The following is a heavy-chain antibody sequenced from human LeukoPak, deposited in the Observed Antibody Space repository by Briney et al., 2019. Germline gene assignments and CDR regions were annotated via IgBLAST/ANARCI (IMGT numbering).Heavy chain of an antibody. Sequence: ASVKVSCKASGYTFTSYGISWVRQAPGQGLEWMGWISAYNGNTNYAQKLQGRVTMTTDTSTSAAYMELRSLRSDDTAVYYCARGGYYYDSSGYLAFPFDYWGQGTLVTVSS. J-gene: IGHJ4*02. CDR1: GYTFTSYG. CDR2: ISAYNGNT. D-gene: IGHD3-22*01. CDR3: ARGGYYYDSSGYLAFPFDY. V-gene: IGHV1-18*01.